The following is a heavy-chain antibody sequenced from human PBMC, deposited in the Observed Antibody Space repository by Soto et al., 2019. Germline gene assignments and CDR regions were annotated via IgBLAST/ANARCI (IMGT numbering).Heavy chain of an antibody. J-gene: IGHJ4*02. CDR2: LSYDGRKT. CDR3: AGDWATGGTYLGIDY. D-gene: IGHD2-8*02. CDR1: GFTFSNHG. Sequence: QVQLVESGGGLVQPGRSLRLSCAASGFTFSNHGIHWVRQAPGKGLEWVTVLSYDGRKTYNADSVKGRFTISRYKSKNTVYVQMNSLRPEDTAVYFCAGDWATGGTYLGIDYWGQGTVVPVSS. V-gene: IGHV3-30*04.